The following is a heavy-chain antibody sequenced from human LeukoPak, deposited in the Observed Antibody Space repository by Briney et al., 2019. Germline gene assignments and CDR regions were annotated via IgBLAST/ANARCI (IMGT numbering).Heavy chain of an antibody. V-gene: IGHV4-59*01. CDR3: ARRTPHYYMDV. CDR2: IYYSGST. Sequence: SETLSLTCTVSGGSISSYYWSWIRQPPGKGLKWIGYIYYSGSTNYNPSLKSRVTISVDTSKNQFSLKLSSVTAADTAVYYCARRTPHYYMDVWGKGTTVTVSS. CDR1: GGSISSYY. J-gene: IGHJ6*03.